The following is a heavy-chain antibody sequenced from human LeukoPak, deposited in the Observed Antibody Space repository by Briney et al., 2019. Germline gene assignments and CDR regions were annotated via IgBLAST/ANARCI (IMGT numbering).Heavy chain of an antibody. J-gene: IGHJ4*02. CDR2: MNPNSGNT. V-gene: IGHV1-8*02. CDR3: ASNVGDY. CDR1: GGTFSSYA. D-gene: IGHD1-26*01. Sequence: ASVKVSCKASGGTFSSYAISWVRQAPGQGLEWMGWMNPNSGNTGYAQKFQGRVTMTRNTSISTAYMELSSLRSEDTAVYYCASNVGDYWGQGTLVTVSS.